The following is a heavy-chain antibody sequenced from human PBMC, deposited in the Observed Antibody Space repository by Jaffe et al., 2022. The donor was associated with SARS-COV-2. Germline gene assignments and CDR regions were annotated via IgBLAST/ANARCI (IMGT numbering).Heavy chain of an antibody. D-gene: IGHD4-17*01. J-gene: IGHJ4*02. Sequence: QVQLVQSGAEVREPGASVEVSCMTSGYTFTSYAIHWLRQAPGQGLEWVGRIVVVDGDTWYSQNFQGRVTITRDTSASTTYMVLNSLTSEDTAVYYCARNPVGTVTLDHWGLGTLVIVSS. CDR3: ARNPVGTVTLDH. CDR2: IVVVDGDT. V-gene: IGHV1-3*01. CDR1: GYTFTSYA.